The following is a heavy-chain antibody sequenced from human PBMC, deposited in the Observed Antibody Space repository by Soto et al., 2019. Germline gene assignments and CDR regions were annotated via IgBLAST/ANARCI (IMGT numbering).Heavy chain of an antibody. D-gene: IGHD2-8*02. Sequence: QVQLQQWGAGLLKPSETLSLTCAVYGGSFSGYYRTWIRQPPGTGLEWIGEINHSGSTNYNPSLKSRVTMSVDTSKNQFSLKLTSVTAADTAVYYCARDKITGLFDYWGQGTLVTVSS. J-gene: IGHJ4*02. CDR2: INHSGST. CDR1: GGSFSGYY. CDR3: ARDKITGLFDY. V-gene: IGHV4-34*01.